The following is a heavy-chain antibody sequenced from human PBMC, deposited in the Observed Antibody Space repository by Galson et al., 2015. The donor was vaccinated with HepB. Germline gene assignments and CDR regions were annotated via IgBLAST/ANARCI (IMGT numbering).Heavy chain of an antibody. V-gene: IGHV1-18*04. J-gene: IGHJ5*02. CDR3: ARTLRQDPSQLLWMHGSNWFDP. Sequence: SVKVSCKASGYTFTSYGISWVRQAPGQGLEWMGWISAYNGNTNYAQKLQGRVTMTTDTSTSTAYMELRSLRSDDTAVYYCARTLRQDPSQLLWMHGSNWFDPWGQGTLVTVSS. CDR2: ISAYNGNT. D-gene: IGHD2-2*01. CDR1: GYTFTSYG.